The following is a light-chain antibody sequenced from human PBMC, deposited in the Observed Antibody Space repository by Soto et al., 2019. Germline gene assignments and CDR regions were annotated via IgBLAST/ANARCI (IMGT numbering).Light chain of an antibody. CDR3: QHRHN. J-gene: IGKJ3*01. Sequence: EILLTQSPATLSLSPWERATLSCRTSQSVSSDFAWYQHKPGQTPRLLIYDASNRATGIPARFSGSGSGTDFTLTISSLEPEDFAVYYCQHRHNFGPGTKVDIK. CDR2: DAS. CDR1: QSVSSD. V-gene: IGKV3-11*01.